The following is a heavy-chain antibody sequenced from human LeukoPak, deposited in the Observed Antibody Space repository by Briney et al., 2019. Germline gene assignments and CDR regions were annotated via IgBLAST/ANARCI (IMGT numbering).Heavy chain of an antibody. J-gene: IGHJ4*02. CDR3: ASLPGYGDLTYFDY. V-gene: IGHV4-59*08. Sequence: SETLSLTCTVSGGSISSYYWSWIRQPPGKGLEWIGYIYYSGSTNYNPSLKSRVTISVDTSKNQFSLKLSSVTAADTAVYYCASLPGYGDLTYFDYWGQGTLVTVSS. D-gene: IGHD4-17*01. CDR1: GGSISSYY. CDR2: IYYSGST.